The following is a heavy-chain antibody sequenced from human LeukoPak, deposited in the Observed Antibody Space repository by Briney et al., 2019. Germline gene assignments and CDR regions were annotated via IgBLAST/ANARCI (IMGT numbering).Heavy chain of an antibody. V-gene: IGHV1-18*01. Sequence: ASVKVSCKASGYTFTSYGISWVRQAPGQGLEWMGWISAYNGNTNYAQKLQGRVTMTTDTSTSTAYMELRSLRSDDTAVYYCASGDDYGDCFPSFDYWGQGTLVTVSS. CDR2: ISAYNGNT. CDR1: GYTFTSYG. CDR3: ASGDDYGDCFPSFDY. D-gene: IGHD4-17*01. J-gene: IGHJ4*02.